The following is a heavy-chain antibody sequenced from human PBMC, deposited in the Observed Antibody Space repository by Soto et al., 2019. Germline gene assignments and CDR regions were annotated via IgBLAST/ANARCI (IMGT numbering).Heavy chain of an antibody. V-gene: IGHV3-23*01. CDR1: GFTFSDYA. CDR3: AKDAVPYNGQWDWFDR. D-gene: IGHD3-10*01. J-gene: IGHJ5*02. CDR2: IGGGGDDT. Sequence: QLLESGGGLVQPGGSLGLSCAASGFTFSDYAMTWVRHAPGKGLEWVSGIGGGGDDTYYGDSVKGRFTISRDNSKNTLYLEMNSLRGEDTAVYYCAKDAVPYNGQWDWFDRWGQGTLVTVSS.